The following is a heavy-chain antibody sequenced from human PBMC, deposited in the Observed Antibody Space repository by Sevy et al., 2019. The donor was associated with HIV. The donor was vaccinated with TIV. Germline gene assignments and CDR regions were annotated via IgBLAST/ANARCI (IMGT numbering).Heavy chain of an antibody. D-gene: IGHD2-2*01. CDR1: GYTFTSYG. J-gene: IGHJ1*01. Sequence: ASVKVSCKASGYTFTSYGISWVRQAPGQGLEWMGWISAYNGNTNYAQKLQGRVTMTTDTSTSTAYMELGSLRSDDTAVYYCARGGGYCISTSCSEYFQHWGQGTLVTVSS. CDR2: ISAYNGNT. V-gene: IGHV1-18*01. CDR3: ARGGGYCISTSCSEYFQH.